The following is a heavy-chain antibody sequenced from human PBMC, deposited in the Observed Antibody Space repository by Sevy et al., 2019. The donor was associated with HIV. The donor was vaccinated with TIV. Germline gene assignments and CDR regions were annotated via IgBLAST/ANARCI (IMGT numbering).Heavy chain of an antibody. V-gene: IGHV1-18*01. J-gene: IGHJ4*02. Sequence: ASVKVSCKTSGYTFTSYLISWVRQAPGQGLEWMGWISPLNGDTTYVQKFQGRVTMSIDTSTSTAYMDLRSLRSDDTAVYYCARGYCTGGSCSPGGFWGQGTLVTISS. CDR2: ISPLNGDT. CDR1: GYTFTSYL. CDR3: ARGYCTGGSCSPGGF. D-gene: IGHD2-15*01.